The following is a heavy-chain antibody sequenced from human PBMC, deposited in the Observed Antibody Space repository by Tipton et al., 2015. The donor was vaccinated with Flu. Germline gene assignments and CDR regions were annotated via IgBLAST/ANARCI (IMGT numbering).Heavy chain of an antibody. D-gene: IGHD3-10*01. V-gene: IGHV4-59*01. CDR2: ISYSGNS. CDR1: GGSITSYY. CDR3: ARLGSGFDY. J-gene: IGHJ4*01. Sequence: TLSLTCTVSGGSITSYYWSWIRLSPGKGLEWIGYISYSGNSNSNPSLKSRVTISIDTSKSQFSLNLSSVTPADTAVYYCARLGSGFDYWGQGTLVTASS.